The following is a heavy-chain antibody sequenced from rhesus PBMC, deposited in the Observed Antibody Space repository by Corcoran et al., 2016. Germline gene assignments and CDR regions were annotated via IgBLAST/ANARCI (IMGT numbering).Heavy chain of an antibody. CDR3: GRRSGQCSCYGRSPRFLQF. CDR1: GYSLSSGFG. J-gene: IGHJ1*01. CDR2: IRGSNWSN. D-gene: IGHD2-33*01. V-gene: IGHV4-127*01. Sequence: QVQLQESGPGLVKPSETLSLTFAVSGYSLSSGFGRSWIRQPPGPGLEWFGYIRGSNWSNKYHPPPKKGSNNSKRPAKEQVLPKLSSVTGADTAVDYCGRRSGQCSCYGRSPRFLQFWGQGALVTVSS.